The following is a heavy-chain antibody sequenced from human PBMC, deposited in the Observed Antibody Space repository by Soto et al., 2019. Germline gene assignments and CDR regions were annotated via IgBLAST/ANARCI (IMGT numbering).Heavy chain of an antibody. CDR3: VRGYPWVGFDH. CDR1: GGSISTSDYY. J-gene: IGHJ4*02. V-gene: IGHV4-39*01. D-gene: IGHD3-22*01. Sequence: QLQLQESGPGLVKPSETLSLTCTVSGGSISTSDYYWGWIRQPPGKGLEWIGNIYYSGSASYNPSLKGRVAISIATSKNQFSLKLSSVTAADTAVYYCVRGYPWVGFDHWAQGTLVTVSS. CDR2: IYYSGSA.